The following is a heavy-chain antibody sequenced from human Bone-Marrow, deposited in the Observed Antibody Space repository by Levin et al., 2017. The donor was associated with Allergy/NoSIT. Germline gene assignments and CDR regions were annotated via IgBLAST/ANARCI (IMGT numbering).Heavy chain of an antibody. CDR1: GFIFGDYA. V-gene: IGHV3-49*03. CDR2: IRSQNYGETT. D-gene: IGHD3-9*01. Sequence: GGSLRLSCTASGFIFGDYAMTWFRQAPGKGLEWLGFIRSQNYGETTEYDASVKGRFIISRDNSQSIAYLQMNNLKIEDTGVYYCASDRRGYDISWGQGILVTVSS. CDR3: ASDRRGYDIS. J-gene: IGHJ5*02.